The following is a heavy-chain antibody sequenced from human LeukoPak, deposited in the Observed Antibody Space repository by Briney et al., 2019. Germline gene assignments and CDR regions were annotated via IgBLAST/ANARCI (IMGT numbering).Heavy chain of an antibody. CDR1: GGSISSDQ. V-gene: IGHV4-4*07. J-gene: IGHJ4*02. CDR3: ARDHGDYMDS. Sequence: TSETLSLTCTVSGGSISSDQWTWIRQPAGKGLEWIGSIYYSGSTYYNPSLKGRVTLSVDTSKNQFSLKLSSVTAADTAVYYCARDHGDYMDSWGQGTLVTVSS. CDR2: IYYSGST. D-gene: IGHD4-17*01.